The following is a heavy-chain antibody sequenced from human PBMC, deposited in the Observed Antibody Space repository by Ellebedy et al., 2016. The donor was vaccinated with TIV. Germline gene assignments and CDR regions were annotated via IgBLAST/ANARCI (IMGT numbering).Heavy chain of an antibody. CDR2: INHSGST. D-gene: IGHD5-18*01. CDR1: GGSFSGYY. Sequence: SETLSLTXAVYGGSFSGYYWTWIRQSPGKGLEWIGEINHSGSTNYNPSLKSRVTMSVDTSKNQFSLKLTSVTAADTAVYYCARGRTAMITNPKYFDYWGQGTLLTVSS. J-gene: IGHJ4*02. V-gene: IGHV4-34*01. CDR3: ARGRTAMITNPKYFDY.